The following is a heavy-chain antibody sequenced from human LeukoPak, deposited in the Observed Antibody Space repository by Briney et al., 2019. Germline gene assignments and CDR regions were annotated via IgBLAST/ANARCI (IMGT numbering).Heavy chain of an antibody. J-gene: IGHJ4*02. CDR3: VRDRCSSCHYFDR. V-gene: IGHV3-30-3*01. CDR2: ISYDGSNK. Sequence: GRSLRLSCAASGFTFSSYSMHWVRQAPGKGLEWVAVISYDGSNKYYADSVKGRFTISRDTSKNTLYLQMNSLRAEDTAMCYCVRDRCSSCHYFDRWGQGTLVTVSS. CDR1: GFTFSSYS. D-gene: IGHD6-13*01.